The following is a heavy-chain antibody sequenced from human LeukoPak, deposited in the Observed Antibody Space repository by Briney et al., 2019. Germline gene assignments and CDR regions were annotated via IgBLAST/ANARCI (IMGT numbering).Heavy chain of an antibody. D-gene: IGHD3-3*01. Sequence: GGSLRLSCAASGFTFSAYNMNWVRQAPGKGLEWFSYISSSRGTIYYADSVKGRFTISRDNAKNSLYLQMNSLRAEDTAVYYCARDGTTLFDYYGMDVWGQGTTVTVSS. V-gene: IGHV3-48*01. CDR3: ARDGTTLFDYYGMDV. CDR2: ISSSRGTI. CDR1: GFTFSAYN. J-gene: IGHJ6*02.